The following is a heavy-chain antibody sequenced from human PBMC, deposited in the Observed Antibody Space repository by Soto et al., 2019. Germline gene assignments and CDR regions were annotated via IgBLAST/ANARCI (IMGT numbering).Heavy chain of an antibody. CDR1: GGSFSGYY. V-gene: IGHV4-34*01. CDR2: INHSGST. Sequence: SETLSLTCAVYGGSFSGYYWSWIRQPPGKGLEWIGEINHSGSTNYNPSLKSRVTISVDTSKNQISLKLSSVTAADTAVYYCARGGNWMTTPKRDSYWFDPWGQGTLVTVSS. CDR3: ARGGNWMTTPKRDSYWFDP. J-gene: IGHJ5*02. D-gene: IGHD4-17*01.